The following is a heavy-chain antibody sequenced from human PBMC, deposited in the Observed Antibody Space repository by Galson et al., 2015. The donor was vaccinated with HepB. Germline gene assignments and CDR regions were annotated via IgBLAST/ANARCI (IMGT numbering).Heavy chain of an antibody. D-gene: IGHD1-26*01. CDR1: GFTFSSYG. V-gene: IGHV3-33*01. Sequence: SLRLSCAASGFTFSSYGMHWVRQAPGKGLEWVAVIWYDGSNKYYADSVKGRFTISRDNSKNTLYLQMNSLRAEDTAVYYCARDRGRGGVIDYWGQGTLVTVSS. CDR2: IWYDGSNK. J-gene: IGHJ4*02. CDR3: ARDRGRGGVIDY.